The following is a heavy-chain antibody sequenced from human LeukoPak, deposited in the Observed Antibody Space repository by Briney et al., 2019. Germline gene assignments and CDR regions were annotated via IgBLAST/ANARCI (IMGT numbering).Heavy chain of an antibody. Sequence: GGSLRLSCAASGFTFSSYSMNWVRQAPGKGLEWVSFISSSSSYIYYADSVKGRFAISRDNAKNSLYLQMNSLRAEDTAVYYCANWENPYYYYGMDVWGQGTTVTVSS. J-gene: IGHJ6*02. D-gene: IGHD1-1*01. CDR3: ANWENPYYYYGMDV. CDR2: ISSSSSYI. CDR1: GFTFSSYS. V-gene: IGHV3-21*01.